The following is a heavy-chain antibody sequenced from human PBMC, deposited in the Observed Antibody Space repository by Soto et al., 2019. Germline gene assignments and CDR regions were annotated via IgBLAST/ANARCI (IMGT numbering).Heavy chain of an antibody. CDR1: GGSFRGYY. CDR3: ASPYVYYGSGSSGDY. CDR2: INHSGST. V-gene: IGHV4-34*01. J-gene: IGHJ4*02. Sequence: SETLSLTGSVYGGSFRGYYWSWIRQPPGKGLEWIGEINHSGSTNYNPSLKSRVTISVDTSKNQFSLKLSSVTAADTAVYYCASPYVYYGSGSSGDYWGQGALVTVSS. D-gene: IGHD3-10*01.